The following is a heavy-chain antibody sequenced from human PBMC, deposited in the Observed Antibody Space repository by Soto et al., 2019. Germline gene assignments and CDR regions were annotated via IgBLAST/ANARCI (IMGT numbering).Heavy chain of an antibody. CDR1: GFTFSNAW. CDR2: IKSKTDGGTT. J-gene: IGHJ4*02. D-gene: IGHD6-19*01. V-gene: IGHV3-15*07. CDR3: TTVVTSSWQTGYSSGWRDY. Sequence: PGGSLRLSCAASGFTFSNAWMNWVRQAPGKGLEWVGRIKSKTDGGTTDYAAPVKGRFTISRDDSKNTLYLQMNSLKTEDTAVYYCTTVVTSSWQTGYSSGWRDYWGQGTLVTVSS.